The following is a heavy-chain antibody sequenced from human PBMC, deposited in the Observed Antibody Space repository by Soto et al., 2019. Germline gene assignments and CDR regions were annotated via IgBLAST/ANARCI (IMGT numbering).Heavy chain of an antibody. Sequence: SQTLPLTCTVSGGSISSHYWSLIRQPQGKGLEWIGYIYYSGSTNYNPSLKSRVTISVDTSKNQFSLKLSSVTAADTAVYYCARTPYDILTGYGVVYYGMDVWGQGTTVTVSS. CDR3: ARTPYDILTGYGVVYYGMDV. J-gene: IGHJ6*02. CDR1: GGSISSHY. CDR2: IYYSGST. V-gene: IGHV4-59*08. D-gene: IGHD3-9*01.